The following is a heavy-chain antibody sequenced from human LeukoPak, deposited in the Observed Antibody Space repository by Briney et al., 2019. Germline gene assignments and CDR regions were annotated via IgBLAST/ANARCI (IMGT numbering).Heavy chain of an antibody. D-gene: IGHD3-22*01. CDR1: GFTFSDYY. CDR2: ISSSGSTI. Sequence: GGSLRLSCAASGFTFSDYYMSWIRQAPGKGLEWVSYISSSGSTIYYADSVKGRFTISRGNAKNSLYLQMNSLRAEDTAVYYCARDLGYYDSSGYPMGYWGQGTLVTVSS. J-gene: IGHJ4*02. V-gene: IGHV3-11*01. CDR3: ARDLGYYDSSGYPMGY.